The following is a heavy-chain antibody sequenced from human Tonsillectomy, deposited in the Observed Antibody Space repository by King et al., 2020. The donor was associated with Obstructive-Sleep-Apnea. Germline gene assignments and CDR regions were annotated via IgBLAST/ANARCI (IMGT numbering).Heavy chain of an antibody. Sequence: VQLVESGGGLVQPGGSLRLSCTASGFAFGSYSMGWVRQAPGKGLEWISAITGSAGRAWYADSVRGRFTISRDNSKNTLFLQMNGLRADDTAVYFCAKEPAVSGWGFDYWGQGTLVTVSS. D-gene: IGHD6-19*01. V-gene: IGHV3-23*04. CDR1: GFAFGSYS. CDR3: AKEPAVSGWGFDY. CDR2: ITGSAGRA. J-gene: IGHJ4*02.